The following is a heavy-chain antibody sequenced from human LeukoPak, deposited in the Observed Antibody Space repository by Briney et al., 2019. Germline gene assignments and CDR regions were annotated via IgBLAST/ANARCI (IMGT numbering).Heavy chain of an antibody. CDR2: INHSGRA. CDR1: GGSFSGYY. CDR3: AGGSLNRVITFGGVIVDDY. V-gene: IGHV4-34*01. D-gene: IGHD3-16*02. Sequence: PSETLSLTCAVHGGSFSGYYWSWIRQPPGKGLEWIGEINHSGRANYNPSLKSRVTMSVDTSNNQFSLSLSSVTAADTAVYYCAGGSLNRVITFGGVIVDDYWGQGTLVTVSS. J-gene: IGHJ4*02.